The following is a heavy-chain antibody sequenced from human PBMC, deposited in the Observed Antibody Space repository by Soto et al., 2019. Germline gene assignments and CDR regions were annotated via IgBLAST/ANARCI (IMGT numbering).Heavy chain of an antibody. CDR2: INHSGST. Sequence: SETLSLTCAVYGGSFSGYYWSWIRQPPGKGLEWIGEINHSGSTNYNPSLKSRVTISVDTSKNQFSLKLSSVTAADTAVYYCAREDQNWFDPWAREPWSPSP. CDR1: GGSFSGYY. CDR3: AREDQNWFDP. V-gene: IGHV4-34*01. J-gene: IGHJ5*02.